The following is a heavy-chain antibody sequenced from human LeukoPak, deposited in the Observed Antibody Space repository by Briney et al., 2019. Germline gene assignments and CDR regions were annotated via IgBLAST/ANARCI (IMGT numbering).Heavy chain of an antibody. Sequence: VASVKASCKASGYTFTGHYMHWVRQAPGQGLEWMGWINPNSGGTNYAQKFQGRVTMTRDTSVSTAYMELSRLRSDDTAVYYCAKTLPLYGGISLYYFDYWGQGTLVTVSS. V-gene: IGHV1-2*02. CDR1: GYTFTGHY. D-gene: IGHD4-23*01. J-gene: IGHJ4*02. CDR2: INPNSGGT. CDR3: AKTLPLYGGISLYYFDY.